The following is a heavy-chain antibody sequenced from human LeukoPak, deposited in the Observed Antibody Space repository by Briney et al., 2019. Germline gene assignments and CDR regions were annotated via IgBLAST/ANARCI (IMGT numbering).Heavy chain of an antibody. J-gene: IGHJ4*02. CDR2: IKQDGRDK. CDR3: ARDGGGGYYDY. V-gene: IGHV3-7*04. CDR1: GFTFNSHW. D-gene: IGHD3-16*01. Sequence: GGSLRLSCAASGFTFNSHWMNWVRQAPGKGLEWVANIKQDGRDKYYVDSVKGRFTISRDNAKNSLYLQMNILTVEDTAVYYCARDGGGGYYDYWGQGTLVTVSS.